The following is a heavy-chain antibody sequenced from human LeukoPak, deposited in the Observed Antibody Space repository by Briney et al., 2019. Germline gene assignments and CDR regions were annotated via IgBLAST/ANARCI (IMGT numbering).Heavy chain of an antibody. D-gene: IGHD6-19*01. CDR2: IYHSGST. V-gene: IGHV4-38-2*02. CDR1: GYSISSGYY. J-gene: IGHJ4*02. CDR3: ARGTAVAVGY. Sequence: SETLSLTCTVSGYSISSGYYWGWIRQPPGKGLEWIGSIYHSGSTYYNPSLKSRVTISVDTSKNQFSLKLSSVTAADTAVYYCARGTAVAVGYWGQGTLVTVSS.